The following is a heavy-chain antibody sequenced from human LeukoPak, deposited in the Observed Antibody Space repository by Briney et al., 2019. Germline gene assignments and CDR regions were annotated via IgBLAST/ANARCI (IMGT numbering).Heavy chain of an antibody. CDR3: EGWERPFDY. CDR2: VYSDGKT. CDR1: GFTVSTNY. D-gene: IGHD1-26*01. J-gene: IGHJ4*02. Sequence: GGSLRLSCAASGFTVSTNYMSWARQAPGKGPEWVSVVYSDGKTCYADAVKGRFTISKDSSRNTLYLQMNSLRAEDTAVYYCEGWERPFDYWGQGPLVTVSS. V-gene: IGHV3-53*01.